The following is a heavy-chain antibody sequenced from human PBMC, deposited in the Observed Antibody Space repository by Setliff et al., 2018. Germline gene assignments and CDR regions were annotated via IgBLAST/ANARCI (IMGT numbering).Heavy chain of an antibody. CDR3: AKDSDSGLGSYSWGYFDS. V-gene: IGHV1-18*01. CDR2: ISGHNGKT. CDR1: GYTFTYFG. D-gene: IGHD3-10*01. Sequence: ASVKVSCKASGYTFTYFGVSWLRLAPGQGLEWMGWISGHNGKTIIEPKFQGRVALTTDTGSDTAYMELRNLRSDDAAIYYCAKDSDSGLGSYSWGYFDSWGQGTLVTVSS. J-gene: IGHJ4*02.